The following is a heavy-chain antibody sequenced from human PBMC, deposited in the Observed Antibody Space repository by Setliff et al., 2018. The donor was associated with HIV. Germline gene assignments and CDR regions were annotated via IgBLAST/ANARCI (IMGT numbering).Heavy chain of an antibody. Sequence: SETLSLTCDVLGYSIASDYYWRWIRQSPEKGLEWIASIWHSGTTYYNPSLGNRVTISVDTSKNQFSLKVTSVTAADTAVYYCARWRYSSGWYAWDYFDYWGQGTLVTVSS. CDR1: GYSIASDYY. CDR3: ARWRYSSGWYAWDYFDY. D-gene: IGHD6-19*01. V-gene: IGHV4-38-2*01. J-gene: IGHJ4*02. CDR2: IWHSGTT.